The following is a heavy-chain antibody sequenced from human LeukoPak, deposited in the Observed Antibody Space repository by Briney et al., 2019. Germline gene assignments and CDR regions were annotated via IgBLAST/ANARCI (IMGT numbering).Heavy chain of an antibody. D-gene: IGHD2-21*02. V-gene: IGHV1-2*02. CDR1: GYTFTSNY. J-gene: IGHJ5*02. Sequence: ASVKVSCKAFGYTFTSNYMHWVRQAPGQGPEWMGWINPNSGGTNYAQKFQGRVTMTRDTSISTAYMELSRLRSDDTAVYYCARVGQCGGDCYGWFDPWGQGTLVTVSS. CDR3: ARVGQCGGDCYGWFDP. CDR2: INPNSGGT.